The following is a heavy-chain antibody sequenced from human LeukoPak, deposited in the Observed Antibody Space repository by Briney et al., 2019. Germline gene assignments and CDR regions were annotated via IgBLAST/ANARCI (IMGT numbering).Heavy chain of an antibody. CDR3: AAGIAVAGYDAFDI. CDR1: GYTFTTYA. D-gene: IGHD6-19*01. CDR2: INAGNGNT. J-gene: IGHJ3*02. Sequence: ASVTVSSKASGYTFTTYAMHWVRQAPGQRREWMGWINAGNGNTKYSQKFQGRVTITRDTSASTAYMELSSLRSEDTAVYYCAAGIAVAGYDAFDIWGQGTMVAVSS. V-gene: IGHV1-3*01.